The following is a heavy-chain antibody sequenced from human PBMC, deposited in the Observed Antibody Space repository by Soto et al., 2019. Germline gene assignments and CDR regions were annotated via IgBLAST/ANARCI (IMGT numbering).Heavy chain of an antibody. CDR3: AKDLGYNYGYDAFDI. CDR1: GFTFSSYA. V-gene: IGHV3-23*01. D-gene: IGHD5-18*01. CDR2: VSGSGGST. J-gene: IGHJ3*02. Sequence: EVQLLESGGGSVQPGGSLRLSCAASGFTFSSYAMSWVRQAPGKGLEWVSGVSGSGGSTYCVVSVKGRFTISRDNSKNTLYLQMNSRRAEDTAVYYCAKDLGYNYGYDAFDIWGQGTMVTVSS.